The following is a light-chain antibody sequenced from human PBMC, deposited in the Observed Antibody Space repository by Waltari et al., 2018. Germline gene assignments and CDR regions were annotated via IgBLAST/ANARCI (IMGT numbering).Light chain of an antibody. CDR2: GAS. CDR3: QQYVDWPPRYT. CDR1: QIVSTN. J-gene: IGKJ2*01. V-gene: IGKV3-15*01. Sequence: EIVMTQSPATLSVSPGERATLSCRASQIVSTNVAWYQQKPGQPPRLLIYGASTRASGVPARFSGSGSGTEFTLTISSLQSEDLAVYYCQQYVDWPPRYTFGRGTKLEIK.